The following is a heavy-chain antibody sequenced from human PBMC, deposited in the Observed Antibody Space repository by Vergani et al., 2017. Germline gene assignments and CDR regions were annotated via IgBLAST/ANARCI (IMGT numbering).Heavy chain of an antibody. J-gene: IGHJ5*02. D-gene: IGHD1-26*01. Sequence: QVQLVESGGGVVQPGRSLRLSCAASGFTFSSYAMHWVRQAPGKGLEWVAVISYDGSNKYYADSVKGRFTIARDNSKNTLYLQMNSLRAEDTAVYYCARDGGLYSGSRSWFDPWGQGTLVTVSS. CDR3: ARDGGLYSGSRSWFDP. CDR2: ISYDGSNK. CDR1: GFTFSSYA. V-gene: IGHV3-30-3*01.